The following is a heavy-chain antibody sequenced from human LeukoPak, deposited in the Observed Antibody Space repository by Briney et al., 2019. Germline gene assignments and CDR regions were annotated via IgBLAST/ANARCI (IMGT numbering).Heavy chain of an antibody. CDR3: AREGELGYCSSTSCLKAFDY. Sequence: ASVKVSCKASGYTFTSYGISWVRQAPGQGLQWMAWISAYNGNTDYAQKLQGRVSMTTDTSTSTVYMELRSLRSDDTAVYYCAREGELGYCSSTSCLKAFDYWGQGTLVTVSS. CDR1: GYTFTSYG. V-gene: IGHV1-18*01. CDR2: ISAYNGNT. J-gene: IGHJ4*02. D-gene: IGHD2-2*01.